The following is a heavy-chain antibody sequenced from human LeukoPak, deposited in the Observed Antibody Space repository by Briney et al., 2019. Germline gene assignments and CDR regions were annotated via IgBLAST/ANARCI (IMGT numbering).Heavy chain of an antibody. Sequence: GASVKVSCKASGYTFIDCYMNWVQQAPGKGLDWMGLVDREDGETIYAEKFQGRFTITADTSTDTAYMELSSLSSQDTAVYYWATGPGSSGWLKPWGQGTLVTVSS. V-gene: IGHV1-69-2*01. CDR1: GYTFIDCY. CDR2: VDREDGET. J-gene: IGHJ5*02. CDR3: ATGPGSSGWLKP. D-gene: IGHD6-19*01.